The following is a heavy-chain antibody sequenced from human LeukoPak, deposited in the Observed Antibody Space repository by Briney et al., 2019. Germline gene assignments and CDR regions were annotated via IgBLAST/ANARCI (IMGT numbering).Heavy chain of an antibody. CDR3: ARAQYYYGSENWFDP. D-gene: IGHD3-10*01. Sequence: SVKVSCKASGGTFSIYAISWVRQAPGQGLECRGGIIPSFGTANYAQKFPGRVTITADESTSTAYMELSSLRSEDTAVYYCARAQYYYGSENWFDPWGQGTLVTVSS. CDR2: IIPSFGTA. J-gene: IGHJ5*02. CDR1: GGTFSIYA. V-gene: IGHV1-69*13.